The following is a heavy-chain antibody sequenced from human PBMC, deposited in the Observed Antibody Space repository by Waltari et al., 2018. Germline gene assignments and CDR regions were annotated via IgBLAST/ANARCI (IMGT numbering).Heavy chain of an antibody. CDR1: GGPFSGYY. J-gene: IGHJ4*02. D-gene: IGHD3-3*01. CDR3: ARASLFWSGYLSFGY. Sequence: QVQLQQWGAGLLKPSETLSLTCAVYGGPFSGYYWSWIRQPPGKGLEWIGEINHSGSTNYNPSLKSRVTISVDTSKNQFSLKLSSVTAADTAVYYCARASLFWSGYLSFGYWGQGTLVTVSS. CDR2: INHSGST. V-gene: IGHV4-34*01.